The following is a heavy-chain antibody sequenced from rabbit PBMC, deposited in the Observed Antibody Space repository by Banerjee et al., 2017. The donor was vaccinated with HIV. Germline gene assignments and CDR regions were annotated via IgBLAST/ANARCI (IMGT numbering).Heavy chain of an antibody. V-gene: IGHV1S43*01. J-gene: IGHJ4*01. Sequence: QEQLKETGGGLVQPGGSLTLSCKASGIDFSSYYYMCWVRQAPGKGLELIACIYTSSGSTWYASWVNGRFTISRSTSLNTVDLKMTSLTAADTATYFCARDLAGVIGWNFNLWGQGTLVTVS. CDR2: IYTSSGST. CDR1: GIDFSSYYY. CDR3: ARDLAGVIGWNFNL. D-gene: IGHD4-1*01.